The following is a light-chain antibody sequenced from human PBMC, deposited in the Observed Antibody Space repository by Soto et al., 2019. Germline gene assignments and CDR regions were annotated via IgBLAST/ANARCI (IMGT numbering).Light chain of an antibody. CDR2: SNN. CDR3: AAWDDSLNGPV. V-gene: IGLV1-44*01. J-gene: IGLJ2*01. CDR1: SSNIGSNT. Sequence: QSVLTQPPSASGTPGQRVTISCSGSSSNIGSNTVNWYQQLPGTAPKLLIYSNNQRPSGVPDRFPGSKSGTSASLAISGPQSEDEADYYCAAWDDSLNGPVFGGGTKLTVL.